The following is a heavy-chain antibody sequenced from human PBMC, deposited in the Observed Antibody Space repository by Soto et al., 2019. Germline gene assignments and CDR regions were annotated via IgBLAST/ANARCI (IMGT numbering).Heavy chain of an antibody. V-gene: IGHV4-31*03. D-gene: IGHD1-26*01. CDR3: ARADYSGSYVNY. Sequence: PSETLSLTCTVSGGSISSGGYYWSWIRQHPGKGLEWIGYIYYSGSTYYNPSLKSRVAISVDTSKNQFSLKLSSVTAADTAVYYCARADYSGSYVNYWGQGTLVTVSS. J-gene: IGHJ4*02. CDR1: GGSISSGGYY. CDR2: IYYSGST.